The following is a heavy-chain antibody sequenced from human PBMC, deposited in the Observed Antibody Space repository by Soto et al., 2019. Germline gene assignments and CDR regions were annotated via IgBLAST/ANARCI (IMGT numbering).Heavy chain of an antibody. CDR2: ISYDGSNK. V-gene: IGHV3-30*18. Sequence: GGSLRLSCAASGFTFSSYGMHWVHQAPGKGLEWVAVISYDGSNKYYADSVKGRFTISRDNSKNTLYLQMNSLRAEDTAVYYCAKENSWYKGSIGYWGQGTLVTVSS. CDR3: AKENSWYKGSIGY. CDR1: GFTFSSYG. D-gene: IGHD6-13*01. J-gene: IGHJ4*02.